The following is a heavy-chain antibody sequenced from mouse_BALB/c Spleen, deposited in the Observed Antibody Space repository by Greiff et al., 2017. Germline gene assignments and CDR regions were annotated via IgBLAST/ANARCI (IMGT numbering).Heavy chain of an antibody. CDR1: GYSITSGYY. CDR3: ARVESYYAMDY. V-gene: IGHV3-6*02. Sequence: EVKLQESGPGLVKPSQSLSLTCSVTGYSITSGYYWNWIRQFPGNKLEWMGYISYDGSNNYNPSLKNRISITRDTSKNQFFLKLNSVTTEDTATYYCARVESYYAMDYWGQGTSVTVSS. CDR2: ISYDGSN. J-gene: IGHJ4*01.